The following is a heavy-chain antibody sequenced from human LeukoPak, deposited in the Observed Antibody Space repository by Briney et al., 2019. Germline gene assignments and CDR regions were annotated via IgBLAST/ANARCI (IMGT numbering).Heavy chain of an antibody. CDR2: IIPIFGTA. Sequence: SVKVSCKASGGTFSSYAISWVRQAPGQGLEWMGGIIPIFGTANYAQKFQGRLTITADESTSTAYMELSSLRSGDTAVYYCARVVVGATTDYWGQGTLVTVSS. CDR1: GGTFSSYA. CDR3: ARVVVGATTDY. J-gene: IGHJ4*02. D-gene: IGHD1-26*01. V-gene: IGHV1-69*13.